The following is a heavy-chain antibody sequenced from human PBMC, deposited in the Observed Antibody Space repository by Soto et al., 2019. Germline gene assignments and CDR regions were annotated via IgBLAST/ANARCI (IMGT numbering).Heavy chain of an antibody. CDR2: IKQDGSEK. D-gene: IGHD3-3*01. CDR1: GFTFSSYW. Sequence: PGGSLRLSCAASGFTFSSYWMSWVRQAPGKGLEWVANIKQDGSEKYYVNSVKGRFHISRDNAKNSLYLQMNSLRAEDTAVYYCARERDYDLWSGYYYYYYYLDVWGKGTTVTV. J-gene: IGHJ6*03. V-gene: IGHV3-7*01. CDR3: ARERDYDLWSGYYYYYYYLDV.